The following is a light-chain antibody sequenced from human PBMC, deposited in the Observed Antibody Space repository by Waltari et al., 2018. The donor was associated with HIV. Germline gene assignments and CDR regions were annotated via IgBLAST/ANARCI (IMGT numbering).Light chain of an antibody. J-gene: IGLJ1*01. CDR2: DAS. CDR1: DSHTDSFYS. Sequence: QSALTQPASMSGSPGQSITISCIRLDSHTDSFYSVSWYQHPPGKAPKPVIYDASSRPAGISSRFSGSQSGNTAFLTISGLQAEDEADFYCSSISGGTLVFGGGTTVTVL. V-gene: IGLV2-14*01. CDR3: SSISGGTLV.